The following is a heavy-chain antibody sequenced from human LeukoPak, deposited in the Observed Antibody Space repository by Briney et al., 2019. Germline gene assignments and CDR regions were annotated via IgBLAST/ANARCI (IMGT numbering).Heavy chain of an antibody. J-gene: IGHJ4*02. Sequence: EASVKVSCKASGYTFTGYYMHWVRQAPGQGLEWMGWINPNSGGTNYAQKFQGRVTMTRDTSISTAYMELSRLRSDDTAVYYCARDLFYIHLNDYWGQGTLVTVSS. D-gene: IGHD2/OR15-2a*01. V-gene: IGHV1-2*02. CDR3: ARDLFYIHLNDY. CDR2: INPNSGGT. CDR1: GYTFTGYY.